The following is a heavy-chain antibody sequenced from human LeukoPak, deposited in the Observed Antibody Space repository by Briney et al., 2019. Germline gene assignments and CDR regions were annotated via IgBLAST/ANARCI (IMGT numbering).Heavy chain of an antibody. Sequence: PSETPSLTCTVSGGSISNYYWSWIRQPPGKGLEWIGYIYYSGSTNYNPSLKSRVTISVDTSKNQFSLKLSSVTAADTAVYYCARAGSGSWFDAFDIWGQGTMVTVSS. CDR2: IYYSGST. CDR1: GGSISNYY. J-gene: IGHJ3*02. D-gene: IGHD6-13*01. V-gene: IGHV4-59*12. CDR3: ARAGSGSWFDAFDI.